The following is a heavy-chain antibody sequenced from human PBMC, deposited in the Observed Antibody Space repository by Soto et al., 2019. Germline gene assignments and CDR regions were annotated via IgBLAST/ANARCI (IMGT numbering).Heavy chain of an antibody. CDR2: ISSSSSYI. V-gene: IGHV3-21*01. D-gene: IGHD5-18*01. J-gene: IGHJ4*02. CDR1: GFTFSSYS. CDR3: ARDQPGYSYGYGLGY. Sequence: EVQLVESGGGLVKPGGSLRLSCAASGFTFSSYSMNWVRQAPGKGLEWVSSISSSSSYIYYADSVKGRFTISRDNAKNSLYLQMNCLRAEDTAVYYCARDQPGYSYGYGLGYWGQGTLVTVSS.